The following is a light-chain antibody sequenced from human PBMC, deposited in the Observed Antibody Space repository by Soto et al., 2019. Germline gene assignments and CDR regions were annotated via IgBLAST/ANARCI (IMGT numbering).Light chain of an antibody. CDR3: QQYGSSTWT. V-gene: IGKV3-20*01. J-gene: IGKJ1*01. CDR2: GAS. CDR1: QSVSSSY. Sequence: EIVLTQSPGTLSLSPGERATLSYRASQSVSSSYLAWYQQKPGQAPRLLIYGASSRATGIPVRFSGSGSGTDFTLTISRLEPEEFAVYYCQQYGSSTWTFGQGTKVEIK.